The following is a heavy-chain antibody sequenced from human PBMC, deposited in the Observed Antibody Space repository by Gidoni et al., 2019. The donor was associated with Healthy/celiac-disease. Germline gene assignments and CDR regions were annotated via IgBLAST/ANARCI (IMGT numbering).Heavy chain of an antibody. Sequence: QVQLQESGPGLVKPSQTLSLTCTVPGVSISSGGSYWSWLRQHPGKGLEWIGYIYYSGGTYHNPSLKSRVTISVDTSKNQFSLKLSSVTAADTAVYYCARVNSLYYYYGMDVWGQGTTVTVSS. CDR3: ARVNSLYYYYGMDV. D-gene: IGHD1-20*01. J-gene: IGHJ6*02. V-gene: IGHV4-31*03. CDR2: IYYSGGT. CDR1: GVSISSGGSY.